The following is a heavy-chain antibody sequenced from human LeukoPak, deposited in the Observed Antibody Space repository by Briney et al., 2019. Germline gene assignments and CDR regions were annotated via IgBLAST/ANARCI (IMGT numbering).Heavy chain of an antibody. V-gene: IGHV1-2*02. CDR3: ARDSDIVVVPAAPDYYYYYMDV. CDR1: GGTFSSYA. CDR2: INPNSGGT. Sequence: ASVKVSCKASGGTFSSYAISWVRQAPGQGLEWMGWINPNSGGTNYAQKFQGRVTMTRDTSISTAYMELSRLRSDDTAVYYCARDSDIVVVPAAPDYYYYYMDVWGKGTTVTVSS. D-gene: IGHD2-2*01. J-gene: IGHJ6*03.